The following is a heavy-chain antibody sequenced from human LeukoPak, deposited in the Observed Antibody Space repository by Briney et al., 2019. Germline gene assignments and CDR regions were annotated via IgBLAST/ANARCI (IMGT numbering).Heavy chain of an antibody. CDR3: ARDAPIAVAGTEYFQH. V-gene: IGHV3-48*01. J-gene: IGHJ1*01. Sequence: GGSLRLSCAASGFIFSRYGMSWVRQAPGKGLEWVSYISSSSSTIYYADSVKGRFTISRDNAKNSLYLQMNSLRAEDTAVYYCARDAPIAVAGTEYFQHWGQGTLVTVSP. CDR2: ISSSSSTI. CDR1: GFIFSRYG. D-gene: IGHD6-19*01.